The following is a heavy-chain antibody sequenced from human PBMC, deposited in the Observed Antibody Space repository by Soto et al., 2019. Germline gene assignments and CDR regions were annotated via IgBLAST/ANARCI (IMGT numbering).Heavy chain of an antibody. CDR1: GYTFTNYY. CDR2: INPNGGST. Sequence: QVQLMQSGAEVKKPGASVRVSCKASGYTFTNYYVHWVRQAPGQGLEWMGFINPNGGSTTYAQKFQGRFTVTTDTSTRTVYMQLSSLRSEDTAVFYCARSALYDYWGQGTLVTVSS. V-gene: IGHV1-46*01. D-gene: IGHD2-8*01. J-gene: IGHJ4*02. CDR3: ARSALYDY.